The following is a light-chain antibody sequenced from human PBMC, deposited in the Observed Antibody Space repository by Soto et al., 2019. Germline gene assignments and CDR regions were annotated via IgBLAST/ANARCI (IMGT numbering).Light chain of an antibody. CDR1: SSDVGSYDL. J-gene: IGLJ1*01. CDR3: CSFGGSSTYV. V-gene: IGLV2-23*02. Sequence: QSALTQPASVSGSPGQSITISCTGTSSDVGSYDLVSWYQQYPGKAPKLMIYEVTRRPSGVSNRFSGSKSDNTASLTIPGLQAEDEADYYCCSFGGSSTYVFGTGTKVTVL. CDR2: EVT.